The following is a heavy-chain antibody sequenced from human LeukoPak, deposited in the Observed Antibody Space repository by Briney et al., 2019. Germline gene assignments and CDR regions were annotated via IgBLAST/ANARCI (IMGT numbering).Heavy chain of an antibody. V-gene: IGHV3-33*01. J-gene: IGHJ4*02. CDR1: GFTFSGYG. CDR3: ARSPGGTPMIQAMADPVDY. D-gene: IGHD3-16*01. Sequence: PGGSLRLSCAASGFTFSGYGMHWVRQAPGKGLEWVADIWYDGSNKNYADSVKGRFTISRDNSKNTLYLQMNSLRAEDTAVYYCARSPGGTPMIQAMADPVDYWGQGTLVTVSS. CDR2: IWYDGSNK.